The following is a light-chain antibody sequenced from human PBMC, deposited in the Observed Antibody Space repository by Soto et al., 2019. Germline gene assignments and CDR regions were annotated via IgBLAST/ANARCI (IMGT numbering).Light chain of an antibody. V-gene: IGKV1-39*01. CDR1: RNINNF. CDR3: QQSFGVAVT. J-gene: IGKJ3*01. CDR2: TTS. Sequence: DIQMTQTPSSLSASVGDRVSITCRAGRNINNFLNGYQQKPGKAPKLLIYTTSNLNSGVPSRFSESGSGTDFTLTISSLQRGDIATYYCQQSFGVAVTFGPGTKLDL.